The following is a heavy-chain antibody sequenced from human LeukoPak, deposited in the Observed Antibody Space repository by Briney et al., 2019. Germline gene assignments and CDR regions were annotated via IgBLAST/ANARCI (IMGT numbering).Heavy chain of an antibody. CDR3: ARRITGTTSDSFDY. CDR1: GGSFSGYY. Sequence: PSETLSLTCAVYGGSFSGYYWSWIRQPPGKGLEWIGEINHSGSTYYNPSLKSRVIISVDTSKNQFSLRLTSVTAADTAVYYCARRITGTTSDSFDYWGQGTLVTVSS. J-gene: IGHJ4*02. V-gene: IGHV4-34*01. D-gene: IGHD1-20*01. CDR2: INHSGST.